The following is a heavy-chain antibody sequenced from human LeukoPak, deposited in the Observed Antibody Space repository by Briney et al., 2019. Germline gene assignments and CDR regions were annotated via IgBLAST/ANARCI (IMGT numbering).Heavy chain of an antibody. CDR2: IYSGGST. J-gene: IGHJ4*02. Sequence: PGGSLRLSCAASGFTVGSNYMSWVRQAPGKGLEWVSVIYSGGSTYYADSVKGRFTISRDNSKNTLYLQMDSLRAEDTAVYYCAQDFYGSGSYDYWGQGTLVTVSS. D-gene: IGHD3-10*01. V-gene: IGHV3-66*01. CDR3: AQDFYGSGSYDY. CDR1: GFTVGSNY.